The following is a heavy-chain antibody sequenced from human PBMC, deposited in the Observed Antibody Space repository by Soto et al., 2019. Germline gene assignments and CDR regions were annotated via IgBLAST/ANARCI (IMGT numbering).Heavy chain of an antibody. D-gene: IGHD6-13*01. CDR2: IIPIFGTA. CDR1: GGTFSSYA. V-gene: IGHV1-69*01. Sequence: QVQLVQSGAEVKKPGSSVKVSCKASGGTFSSYAISWVRQAPGQGLEWLGGIIPIFGTANYAQKFQGRVTITADESTSPAYMELSSMRSEDTAVYYCARRCIQQLLQYWFDPWGQGTLVTVSS. J-gene: IGHJ5*02. CDR3: ARRCIQQLLQYWFDP.